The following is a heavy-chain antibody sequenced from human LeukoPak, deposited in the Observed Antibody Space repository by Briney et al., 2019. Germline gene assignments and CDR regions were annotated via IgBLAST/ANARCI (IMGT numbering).Heavy chain of an antibody. CDR3: ARQSGSWTTYFDY. J-gene: IGHJ4*02. D-gene: IGHD1-26*01. V-gene: IGHV3-21*01. Sequence: GGSLRLSCAASGFTFSSYSMNWVRQAPGKGLEWVSSISSSSSYIYYADSVKGRFTISRDNAKNSLYLQVNSLRAEDTAVYYCARQSGSWTTYFDYWGQGTLVTVSS. CDR2: ISSSSSYI. CDR1: GFTFSSYS.